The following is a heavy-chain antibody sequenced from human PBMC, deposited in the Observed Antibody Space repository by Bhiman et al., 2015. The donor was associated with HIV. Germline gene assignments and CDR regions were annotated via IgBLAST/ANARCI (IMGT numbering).Heavy chain of an antibody. V-gene: IGHV3-48*03. CDR1: GFTFSSYE. D-gene: IGHD3-22*01. CDR2: ISSSGSTI. CDR3: ARGGDSSGYYSGSIIGGVEWVFDY. Sequence: EVQLVESGGGLVQPGGSLRLSCAASGFTFSSYEMNWVRQAPGKGLEWVSYISSSGSTIYYADSVKGRFTISRDNAKNSLYLQMNSLRAEDTAVYYCARGGDSSGYYSGSIIGGVEWVFDYWGQGTLVTVSS. J-gene: IGHJ4*02.